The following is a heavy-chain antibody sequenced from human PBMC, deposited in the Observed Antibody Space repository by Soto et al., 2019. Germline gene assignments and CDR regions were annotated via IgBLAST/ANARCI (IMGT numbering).Heavy chain of an antibody. CDR1: GFTFSLYA. V-gene: IGHV3-23*01. Sequence: WVSLRLSCVASGFTFSLYAMNWVRQAPGKGLEWVSGTSGSGGRTYYADSVKGRFTISRDNSKNTLYLQMNSLRAEDTAVYYCAKPLPFSTVGPTHYFFDYWGQGALVTVSS. CDR2: TSGSGGRT. CDR3: AKPLPFSTVGPTHYFFDY. D-gene: IGHD1-26*01. J-gene: IGHJ4*02.